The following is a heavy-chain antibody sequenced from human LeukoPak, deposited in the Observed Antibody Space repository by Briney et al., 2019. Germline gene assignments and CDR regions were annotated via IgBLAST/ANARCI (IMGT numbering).Heavy chain of an antibody. Sequence: SVKVSCKTSGGTFSSYAISWVRQAPGQGLEWMGGIIPIFGTTNYAQQFQGRVTIIADDSTFTAYMELSSLRSEDTAVYYCAGTDLDIAVAGIRFDYWGQGTLVTVSS. CDR1: GGTFSSYA. D-gene: IGHD6-13*01. V-gene: IGHV1-69*13. J-gene: IGHJ4*02. CDR3: AGTDLDIAVAGIRFDY. CDR2: IIPIFGTT.